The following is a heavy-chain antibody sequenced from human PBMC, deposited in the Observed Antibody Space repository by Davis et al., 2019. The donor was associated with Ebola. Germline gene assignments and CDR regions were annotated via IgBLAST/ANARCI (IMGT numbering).Heavy chain of an antibody. J-gene: IGHJ2*01. V-gene: IGHV1-69*06. Sequence: SVKVSCKASGGTFSSYAISWVRQAPGQGLEWMGGIIPIFGTANYAQKFQGRVTITADKSTSTAYMELSSLRSEDTAVYYCARDARTYYYDSSGYFTYWYFDLWGRGTLVTVSS. CDR3: ARDARTYYYDSSGYFTYWYFDL. CDR1: GGTFSSYA. D-gene: IGHD3-22*01. CDR2: IIPIFGTA.